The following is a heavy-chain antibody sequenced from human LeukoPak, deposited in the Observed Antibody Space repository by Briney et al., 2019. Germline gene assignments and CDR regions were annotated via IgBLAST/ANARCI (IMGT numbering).Heavy chain of an antibody. V-gene: IGHV4-59*08. CDR2: IYYSGST. D-gene: IGHD3-10*01. CDR1: GGSINSYY. J-gene: IGHJ4*02. CDR3: ARGRGPWGY. Sequence: SETLSLTCTVSGGSINSYYWSWIRQPPGKGLEWIGFIYYSGSTNYNPSLKSRVTILVDTSKNQFSLKLSSVTAADTAVYCCARGRGPWGYWGQGTLVTVSS.